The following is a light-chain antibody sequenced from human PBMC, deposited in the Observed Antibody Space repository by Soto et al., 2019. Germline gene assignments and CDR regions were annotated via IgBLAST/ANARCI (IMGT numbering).Light chain of an antibody. V-gene: IGKV3-11*01. CDR1: QTIGSY. CDR3: QQSSKWPPSNT. J-gene: IGKJ5*01. CDR2: TAS. Sequence: SPATLSLKPGERATLSCRAIQTIGSYLAWYQQKPGQAPRLLIYTASNRAAGVPARFSGSGSGTDFTLTVSSLEPEDFAVYYCQQSSKWPPSNTFCQRTRLEI.